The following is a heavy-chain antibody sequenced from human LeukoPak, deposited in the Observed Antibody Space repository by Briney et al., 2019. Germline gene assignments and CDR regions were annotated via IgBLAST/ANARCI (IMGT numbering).Heavy chain of an antibody. D-gene: IGHD2-2*01. V-gene: IGHV3-30-3*01. CDR3: ARVEDIVVVPAATLYYYYGMDV. Sequence: PGGSLRLSCAASGFTFSDFYMSWIRQAPGKGLEWVAVISYDGSNKYYADSVKGRFTISRDNSKNTLYLQMNSLRAEDTAVYYCARVEDIVVVPAATLYYYYGMDVWGQGTTVTVSS. CDR2: ISYDGSNK. CDR1: GFTFSDFY. J-gene: IGHJ6*02.